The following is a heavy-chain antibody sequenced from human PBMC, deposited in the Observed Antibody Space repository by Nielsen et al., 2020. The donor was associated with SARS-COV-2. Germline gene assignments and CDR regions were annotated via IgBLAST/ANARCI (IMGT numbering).Heavy chain of an antibody. CDR2: ISYDGSNK. CDR1: GFTFSSYA. D-gene: IGHD1-26*01. CDR3: ARDSSGSYWGYFDY. V-gene: IGHV3-30-3*01. J-gene: IGHJ4*02. Sequence: GGSLRLSCAASGFTFSSYAMHWVRQAPGKGLEWVAVISYDGSNKYYADSVKGRFTISRDNSKNTLYLQMNSLRAEDTAVYYCARDSSGSYWGYFDYWGQGTLVTVSS.